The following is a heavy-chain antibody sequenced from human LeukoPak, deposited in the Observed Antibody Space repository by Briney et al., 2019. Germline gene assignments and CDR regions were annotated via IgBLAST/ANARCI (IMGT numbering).Heavy chain of an antibody. CDR1: SGSISSGDSY. CDR3: AKLTCSSTFCPLDY. D-gene: IGHD2-2*01. CDR2: VSYSGTT. Sequence: PSETLSLTCTVSSGSISSGDSYWSWVRQPPGKGLEWIGTVSYSGTTYYSPSLKSRVTISVDTSKNQFSLRLTSVTAADTALYYCAKLTCSSTFCPLDYWGQGTPVTVSS. V-gene: IGHV4-39*01. J-gene: IGHJ4*02.